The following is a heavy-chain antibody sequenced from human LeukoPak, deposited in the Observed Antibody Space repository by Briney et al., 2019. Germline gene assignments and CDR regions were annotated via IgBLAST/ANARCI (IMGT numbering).Heavy chain of an antibody. J-gene: IGHJ4*02. D-gene: IGHD5-18*01. CDR3: ARGWIQLWSDRYYFDY. CDR2: ISSSGSTI. V-gene: IGHV3-11*01. Sequence: KPGGSLRLSCAASGFTFSDYYMSWIRQAPGKGLEWVSYISSSGSTIYYADSVKGRFTISRDNAKNSLYLQMNSLRAEDTAVYYCARGWIQLWSDRYYFDYWGQGTLVTVSS. CDR1: GFTFSDYY.